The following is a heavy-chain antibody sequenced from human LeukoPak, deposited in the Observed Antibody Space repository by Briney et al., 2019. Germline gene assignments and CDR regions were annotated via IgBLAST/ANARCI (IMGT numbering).Heavy chain of an antibody. Sequence: SETLSLTCTVSGYSISSGYYWGWIRQPPGKGLEWIGSIYHSGRTFYDPSLKSRVTISVDTSKNQFSLKLTSVTAADTAVYYCARDKTPTYYYDSSGYYYFDYWGQGTLVTVSS. J-gene: IGHJ4*02. D-gene: IGHD3-22*01. CDR2: IYHSGRT. CDR3: ARDKTPTYYYDSSGYYYFDY. V-gene: IGHV4-38-2*02. CDR1: GYSISSGYY.